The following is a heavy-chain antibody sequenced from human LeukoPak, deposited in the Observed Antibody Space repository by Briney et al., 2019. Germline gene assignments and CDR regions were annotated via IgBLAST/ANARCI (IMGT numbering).Heavy chain of an antibody. V-gene: IGHV3-30*02. Sequence: GGSLRLSCAASGFTFSSYGMHWVRQAPGKGLEWVAFIRYDGNNEYYADSVRGRFTISRDNSKNTLYLQMNSLRPEDTAVYHCAKDRVGYCSSTSCYTGDYWGQGTLVTVSS. J-gene: IGHJ4*02. D-gene: IGHD2-2*02. CDR1: GFTFSSYG. CDR2: IRYDGNNE. CDR3: AKDRVGYCSSTSCYTGDY.